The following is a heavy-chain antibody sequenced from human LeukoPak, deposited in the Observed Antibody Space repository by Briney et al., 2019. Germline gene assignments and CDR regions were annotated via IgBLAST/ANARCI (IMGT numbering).Heavy chain of an antibody. CDR2: IYYSGRT. Sequence: SQTLSLTCTVSGGSISSGGHYWSWIRQHPGKGLEWIGYIYYSGRTYYNPSLKSRVTISVDTSKTQFSLKLSSVTAADTAAYYCARASRLGELSLGYWGQGTLVTVSS. D-gene: IGHD3-16*02. CDR3: ARASRLGELSLGY. V-gene: IGHV4-31*03. CDR1: GGSISSGGHY. J-gene: IGHJ4*02.